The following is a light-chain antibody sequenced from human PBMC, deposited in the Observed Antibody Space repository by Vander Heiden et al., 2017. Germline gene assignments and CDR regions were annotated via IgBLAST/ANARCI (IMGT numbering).Light chain of an antibody. J-gene: IGLJ3*02. CDR2: RNN. CDR3: GGGDDARRDWV. Sequence: QSALTQPPSVSGTPGQRVTISCSGSDSNIGSNFIDWYQQVSGAAPQLLLYRNNQRPAGVPDRVSGSKSGTSASLAISGLRSEDEADYYCGGGDDARRDWVFGGGTRLTV. CDR1: DSNIGSNF. V-gene: IGLV1-47*01.